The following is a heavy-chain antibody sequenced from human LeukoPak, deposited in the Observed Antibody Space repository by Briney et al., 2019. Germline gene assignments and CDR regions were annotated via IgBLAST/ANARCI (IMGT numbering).Heavy chain of an antibody. CDR3: AKDLAPSIAVAGGEFDY. J-gene: IGHJ4*02. Sequence: QPGGSLRLSCVASGFTFSSCAMSWVRQSPGKGLEWISTISGSGDDTYSADSMKGRFTISRDNSKNTLYLQMNSLRAEDTAVYYCAKDLAPSIAVAGGEFDYWGQGTLVTVSS. CDR2: ISGSGDDT. V-gene: IGHV3-23*01. D-gene: IGHD6-19*01. CDR1: GFTFSSCA.